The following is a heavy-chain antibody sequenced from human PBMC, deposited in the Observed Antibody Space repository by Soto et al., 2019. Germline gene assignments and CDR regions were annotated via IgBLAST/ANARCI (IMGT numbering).Heavy chain of an antibody. CDR1: GGTFSSYT. Sequence: QVQLVQSGAEVKKPGSSVKVSCKASGGTFSSYTISWVRQAPGQGLEWMGRIIPILGIANYAQKFQGRVTITADKSTSTAYMELSSLRSEDTAVYYCARDPDDCPDCTNGVPYYYYYMDVWGKGTTVTVSS. V-gene: IGHV1-69*08. J-gene: IGHJ6*03. D-gene: IGHD2-8*01. CDR2: IIPILGIA. CDR3: ARDPDDCPDCTNGVPYYYYYMDV.